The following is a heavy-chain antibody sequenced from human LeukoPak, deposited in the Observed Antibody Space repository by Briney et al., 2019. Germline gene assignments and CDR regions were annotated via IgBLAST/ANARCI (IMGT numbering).Heavy chain of an antibody. D-gene: IGHD5-18*01. CDR1: GGTFDNYD. CDR3: ARGYLKGPLDI. Sequence: GGSLTLSCIASGGTFDNYDMSWVRQAPGKGLEWGSAITRQGGTTDYADSVKGRFTISRDNAKNPLYLQMRSLRAEHTALYHCARGYLKGPLDIPGEGAIVTVSP. CDR2: ITRQGGTT. V-gene: IGHV3-20*01. J-gene: IGHJ3*02.